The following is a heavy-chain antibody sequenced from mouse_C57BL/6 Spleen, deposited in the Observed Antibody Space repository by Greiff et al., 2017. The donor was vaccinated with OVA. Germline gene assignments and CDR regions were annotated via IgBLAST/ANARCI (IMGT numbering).Heavy chain of an antibody. J-gene: IGHJ2*01. V-gene: IGHV1-4*01. Sequence: QVQLQQSGAELARPGASVKMSCKASGYTFTSYTMHWVKQRPGQGLEWIGYINPSSGYTKYNQKFKDKATLTADKSSSTAYMQLSSLTSEDAAVYYCARAYYYDFDYWGQGTTLTVSS. D-gene: IGHD2-1*01. CDR2: INPSSGYT. CDR1: GYTFTSYT. CDR3: ARAYYYDFDY.